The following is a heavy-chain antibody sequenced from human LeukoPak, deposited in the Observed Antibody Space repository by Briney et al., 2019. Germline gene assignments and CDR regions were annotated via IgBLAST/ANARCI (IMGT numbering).Heavy chain of an antibody. Sequence: GGSLRLSCAASGFTFSSYGMHWVRQAPGKGLEWVAVISNDGSNKYYADSVKGRFTISRDNSKNTLYLQMNSLRAEDTAVYYCAKEVVDVPYYFDYWGQGTLVTVSS. CDR3: AKEVVDVPYYFDY. J-gene: IGHJ4*02. CDR1: GFTFSSYG. D-gene: IGHD3-22*01. V-gene: IGHV3-30*18. CDR2: ISNDGSNK.